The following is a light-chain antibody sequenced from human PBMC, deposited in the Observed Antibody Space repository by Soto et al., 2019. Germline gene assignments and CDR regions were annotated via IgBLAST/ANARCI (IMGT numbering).Light chain of an antibody. J-gene: IGKJ1*01. CDR3: HQNHNVPPWT. CDR2: AAS. V-gene: IGKV1-39*01. Sequence: DIQMTQSPSSLSASVGDRVTITCRASQSISNYLDWYQLKPGKAPKLLIYAASSLQSGVPSRFSGSGSGTDFTLTISSLQAEDFATYYCHQNHNVPPWTFGQGTKVEIK. CDR1: QSISNY.